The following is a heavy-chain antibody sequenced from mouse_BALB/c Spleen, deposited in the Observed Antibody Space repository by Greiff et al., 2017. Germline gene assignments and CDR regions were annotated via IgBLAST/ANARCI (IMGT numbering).Heavy chain of an antibody. J-gene: IGHJ2*01. V-gene: IGHV5-6-5*01. Sequence: EVKLMESGGGLVKPGGSLKLSCAASGFTFSSYAMSWVRQTPEKRLEWVASISSGGSTYYPDSVKGRFTISRDNARNILYLQMSSLRSEDTAMYYCARDGYHFDYWGQGTTLTVSS. D-gene: IGHD2-2*01. CDR1: GFTFSSYA. CDR2: ISSGGST. CDR3: ARDGYHFDY.